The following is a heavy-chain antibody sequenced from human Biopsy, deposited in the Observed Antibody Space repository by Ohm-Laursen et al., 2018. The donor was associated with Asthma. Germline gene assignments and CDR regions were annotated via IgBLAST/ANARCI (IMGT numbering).Heavy chain of an antibody. CDR3: ARAVDYSHYYGIDV. CDR1: GYTFNSAG. CDR2: ISVYNGNT. V-gene: IGHV1-18*01. D-gene: IGHD3-10*01. J-gene: IGHJ6*02. Sequence: SVKVPCKTSGYTFNSAGITWVRQAPGQGLEWMGWISVYNGNTKVAQKLQDRVTMITDTSTSTAYMELRSLRSDDTAVYFCARAVDYSHYYGIDVWGQGTTVTV.